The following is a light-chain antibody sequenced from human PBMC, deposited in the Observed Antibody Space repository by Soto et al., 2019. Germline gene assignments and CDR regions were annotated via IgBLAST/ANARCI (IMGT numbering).Light chain of an antibody. V-gene: IGKV3-11*01. CDR3: QQRSNWLFT. J-gene: IGKJ3*01. CDR2: DAS. CDR1: QSVSSY. Sequence: EIVLTQSPATLSLSPGERATLSCRASQSVSSYLAWYQQKPGQAPRLLIYDASNRATGIPARFSGSGSGTDFTLTISILEPEDFAVYYCQQRSNWLFTFGPGTKGDIK.